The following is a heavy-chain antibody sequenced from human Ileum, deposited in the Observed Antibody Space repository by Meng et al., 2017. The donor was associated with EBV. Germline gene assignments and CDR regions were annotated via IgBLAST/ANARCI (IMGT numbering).Heavy chain of an antibody. J-gene: IGHJ4*02. CDR1: GYTFTRYP. V-gene: IGHV1-3*04. CDR3: ASRPGFNIGPFDF. D-gene: IGHD3/OR15-3a*01. CDR2: INTDNGET. Sequence: QVLSVKDVAEVMKPGASVKLSCKASGYTFTRYPIHWVRQAPGQRPEWMGWINTDNGETEFSQKFQGRVTITRDTSATTAYMELISLRSEDTAVYYCASRPGFNIGPFDFWGQGTLVTVSS.